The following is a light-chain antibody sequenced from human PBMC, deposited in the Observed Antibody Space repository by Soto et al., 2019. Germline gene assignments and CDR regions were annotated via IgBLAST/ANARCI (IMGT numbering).Light chain of an antibody. Sequence: TQPGSSLEPPGQSITISCTGTSSDVGGYNYVSWYQQHPGKAPKLMIYDVSNRPSGVSNRFSGSKSGNTASLTISGLQAEDEADYYCSSYTSSSTLYVFGTGTKVTVL. CDR3: SSYTSSSTLYV. CDR2: DVS. V-gene: IGLV2-14*01. J-gene: IGLJ1*01. CDR1: SSDVGGYNY.